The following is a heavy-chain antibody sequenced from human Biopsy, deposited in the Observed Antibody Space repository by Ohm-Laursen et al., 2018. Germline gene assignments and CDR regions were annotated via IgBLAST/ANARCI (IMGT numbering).Heavy chain of an antibody. Sequence: GTLSLTCTVSGGSISSYYWSWIRQPPGKGLERIGYIYYTGSTNYNPSLKSRVTISVDTSMNHLSLRLTSVTAAGTAVYYCARHAPSYSGSYWRYFDLWGRGTLVTVSS. CDR3: ARHAPSYSGSYWRYFDL. D-gene: IGHD1-26*01. J-gene: IGHJ2*01. CDR2: IYYTGST. CDR1: GGSISSYY. V-gene: IGHV4-59*08.